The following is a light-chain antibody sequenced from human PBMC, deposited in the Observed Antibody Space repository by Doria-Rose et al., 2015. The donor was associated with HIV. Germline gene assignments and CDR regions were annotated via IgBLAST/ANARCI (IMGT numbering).Light chain of an antibody. CDR3: QSYDSRLSVYV. J-gene: IGLJ1*01. CDR1: SSNIGAGFD. Sequence: QSVLTQPPSVSEAPGQRVAISRTGSSSNIGAGFDVNWYQQFPGTAPKLLIHGNTNRPSGVPDRFSGSKSGTSASLAISGLRAEDEADYYCQSYDSRLSVYVFGTGTKVTVL. V-gene: IGLV1-40*01. CDR2: GNT.